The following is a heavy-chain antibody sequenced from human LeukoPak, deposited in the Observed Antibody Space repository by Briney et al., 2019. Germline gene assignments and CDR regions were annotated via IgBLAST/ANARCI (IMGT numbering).Heavy chain of an antibody. CDR1: GGSIRSSSYY. J-gene: IGHJ4*02. Sequence: SETLSLTCTVSGGSIRSSSYYWGWIRQPPGKGLEWIGSIFYSGSTYYNPSFKSRVTMSVDTSKNQFSLKVISVTAADAAVYYCAPRGVRSGHLDYWGQGTLVTVSS. CDR2: IFYSGST. D-gene: IGHD6-25*01. CDR3: APRGVRSGHLDY. V-gene: IGHV4-39*01.